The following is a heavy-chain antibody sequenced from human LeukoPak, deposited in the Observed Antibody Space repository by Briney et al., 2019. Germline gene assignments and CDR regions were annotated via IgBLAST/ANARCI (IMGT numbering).Heavy chain of an antibody. CDR1: GFTVSSNY. Sequence: GGSLRRSCAASGFTVSSNYMSWVRQAPGKGLEWVSAIYSGGSTYYADSVKGRFTISRDNSKNTLYLQMNSLRAEDTAVYYCARRCGGSCFYAFDIWGQGTMVTVSS. D-gene: IGHD2-15*01. J-gene: IGHJ3*02. CDR3: ARRCGGSCFYAFDI. CDR2: IYSGGST. V-gene: IGHV3-66*01.